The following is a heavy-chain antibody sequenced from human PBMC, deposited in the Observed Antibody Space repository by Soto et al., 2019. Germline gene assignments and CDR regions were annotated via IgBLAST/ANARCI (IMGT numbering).Heavy chain of an antibody. Sequence: SETRSRTCTVSGGSISSNYWTCIRQPPGKGLEWIGYVYNSGSTNYNPSLKSRVTISEDTSKSQFSLKVNSMTAADTAVYYCARYRREAVAGYTLDNWGQGILVTVSS. D-gene: IGHD6-13*01. CDR2: VYNSGST. CDR1: GGSISSNY. CDR3: ARYRREAVAGYTLDN. V-gene: IGHV4-59*01. J-gene: IGHJ4*02.